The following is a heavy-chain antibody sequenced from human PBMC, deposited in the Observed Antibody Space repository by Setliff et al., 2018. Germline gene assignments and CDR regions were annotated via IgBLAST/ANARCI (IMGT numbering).Heavy chain of an antibody. CDR2: ISHSANK. CDR1: GGSISDNNYY. V-gene: IGHV4-39*01. Sequence: PSETLSLTCTVSGGSISDNNYYWSWIRQCPGKELEWIGGISHSANKYYNPSFRTGITISVDRSKNQFFLNLDSVTAAATALYFCASAGRFGYRGYDCAFDYWGQGMLVTVSS. D-gene: IGHD5-12*01. J-gene: IGHJ4*02. CDR3: ASAGRFGYRGYDCAFDY.